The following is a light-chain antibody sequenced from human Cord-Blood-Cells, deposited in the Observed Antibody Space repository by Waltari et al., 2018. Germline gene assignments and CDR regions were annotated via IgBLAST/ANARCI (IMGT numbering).Light chain of an antibody. CDR3: QQYNNWPRT. J-gene: IGKJ2*01. V-gene: IGKV3-15*01. Sequence: EIVMTQSPATLSVSPGERATLSCRASQSVSSNLAWYQQKPGQAPRLLIYGASTRATGIPARFSGSGSGTEFTLTISSLQSEDFAVYHCQQYNNWPRTFCQGTKLEIK. CDR1: QSVSSN. CDR2: GAS.